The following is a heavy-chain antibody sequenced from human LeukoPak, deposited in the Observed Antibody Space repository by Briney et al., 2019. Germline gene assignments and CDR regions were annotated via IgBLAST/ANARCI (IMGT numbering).Heavy chain of an antibody. CDR1: GVSFSSYW. Sequence: PGGSLRLSCAASGVSFSSYWRSWVRQAPGEGLEWVANIKQDGSERNYVDSVKGRFTISRDNAKNSLYLQMNPLRDEDTAVYYCATGAGCGYWGQGTLVTVSS. V-gene: IGHV3-7*03. CDR3: ATGAGCGY. D-gene: IGHD2-15*01. CDR2: IKQDGSER. J-gene: IGHJ4*02.